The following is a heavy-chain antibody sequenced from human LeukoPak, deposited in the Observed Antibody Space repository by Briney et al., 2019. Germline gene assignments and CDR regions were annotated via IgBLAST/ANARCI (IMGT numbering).Heavy chain of an antibody. CDR1: GGSISSYY. D-gene: IGHD3-9*01. CDR3: ARGDDILTGYRSVTFDY. J-gene: IGHJ4*02. V-gene: IGHV4-59*08. CDR2: IYYSGST. Sequence: SETLSLTCTVSGGSISSYYWSWIRQPPGKRLGWIGYIYYSGSTNYNPSLKSRVTISVDTSKNQFSLKLSSVTAADTAVYYCARGDDILTGYRSVTFDYWGQGTLVTVSS.